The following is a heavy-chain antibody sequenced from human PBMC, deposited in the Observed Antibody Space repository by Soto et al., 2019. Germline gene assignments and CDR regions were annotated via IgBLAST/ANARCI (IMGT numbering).Heavy chain of an antibody. D-gene: IGHD1-1*01. CDR3: ARDAMSKYDRYGMDV. Sequence: QVQLVESGGGVVQPGTSLRLSCAVSGLSLSDSGIHWVHQAPGKGPEWVALIWYDGHNKYYADSVKGRFTMSRDSSKNTVYLQMSSLRVEDTAVYFCARDAMSKYDRYGMDVWGRGTTVTVSS. CDR1: GLSLSDSG. J-gene: IGHJ6*02. V-gene: IGHV3-33*01. CDR2: IWYDGHNK.